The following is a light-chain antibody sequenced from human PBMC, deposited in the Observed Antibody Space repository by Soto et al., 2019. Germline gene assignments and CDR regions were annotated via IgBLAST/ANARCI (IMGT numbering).Light chain of an antibody. CDR1: NVGGKS. J-gene: IGLJ1*01. CDR3: QVWDDNSDHHV. CDR2: DDS. V-gene: IGLV3-21*02. Sequence: SYELTQTSSVSVAPGQTARISCGGNNVGGKSVHWYQQKPGQAPVVVVYDDSDRTSGIPERFSGSNSGNTATLTISRGEAGDEADYHCQVWDDNSDHHVXGTGTNVTVL.